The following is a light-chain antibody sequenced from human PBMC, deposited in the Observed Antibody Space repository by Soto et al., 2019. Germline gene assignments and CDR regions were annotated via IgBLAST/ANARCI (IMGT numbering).Light chain of an antibody. J-gene: IGKJ3*01. CDR2: DAS. Sequence: EIVLTQSPATLSLSPGERATLSCRASQSVSSYLAWYQQKPGQAPRLLIYDASNRATGIPARFSGSGSGTDFTLTISRLEPEDFAVYYCQQRSNWPVFTFGPGTKVDIK. CDR1: QSVSSY. V-gene: IGKV3-11*01. CDR3: QQRSNWPVFT.